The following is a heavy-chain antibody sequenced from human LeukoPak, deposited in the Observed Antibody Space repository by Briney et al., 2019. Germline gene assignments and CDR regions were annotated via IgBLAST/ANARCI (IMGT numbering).Heavy chain of an antibody. CDR3: ARGGYCSGGSCYSPRFDP. J-gene: IGHJ5*02. D-gene: IGHD2-15*01. CDR1: GYTFTSYG. Sequence: GASVKVSCKASGYTFTSYGIRWVRQAPGQGLEWMGWISAYNGNTNYAQKLQGRVTMTTDTSTSTAYMELRSLRSDDTAVYYCARGGYCSGGSCYSPRFDPWGQGTLVTVSS. CDR2: ISAYNGNT. V-gene: IGHV1-18*01.